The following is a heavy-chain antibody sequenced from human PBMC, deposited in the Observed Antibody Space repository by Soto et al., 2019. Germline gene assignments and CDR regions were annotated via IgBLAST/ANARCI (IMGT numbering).Heavy chain of an antibody. V-gene: IGHV1-18*01. CDR3: ARTSIAARSYYYYGMDV. D-gene: IGHD6-6*01. Sequence: ASVKVSCKASGYTFTSYGISRVRQAPGQGLEWMGWISAYNGNTNYAQKLQGRVTMTTDTSTSTAYMELRSLRSDDTAVYYCARTSIAARSYYYYGMDVWGQGTTVTVSS. CDR2: ISAYNGNT. CDR1: GYTFTSYG. J-gene: IGHJ6*02.